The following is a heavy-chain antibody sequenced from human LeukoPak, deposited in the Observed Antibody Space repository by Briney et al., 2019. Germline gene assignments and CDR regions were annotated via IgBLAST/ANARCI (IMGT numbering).Heavy chain of an antibody. CDR3: ARVLDTAMAHYMDV. D-gene: IGHD5-18*01. J-gene: IGHJ6*03. V-gene: IGHV1-69*06. CDR2: IIPIFGTA. Sequence: GASLKVSCKASGGTFSSYAISWVRQAPGQGLEWMGGIIPIFGTANYAQKFRGRVTITADKSTSTAYMELSSLRSEDTAVYYCARVLDTAMAHYMDVWGKGTTVTVSS. CDR1: GGTFSSYA.